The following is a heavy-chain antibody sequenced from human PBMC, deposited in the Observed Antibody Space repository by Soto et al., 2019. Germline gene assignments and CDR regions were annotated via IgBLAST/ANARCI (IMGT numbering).Heavy chain of an antibody. Sequence: SETLSLTCTVSGGSVSSGTYQWSWIRQSPGKGLEWIGYIHYTGNTNYNPSLKSRVSISVDTSENHFSLKLTSVTAADTALYFCARLHFYDFWSGPVPMDVWGQGTAVTVSS. V-gene: IGHV4-61*03. D-gene: IGHD3-3*01. CDR3: ARLHFYDFWSGPVPMDV. CDR2: IHYTGNT. J-gene: IGHJ6*02. CDR1: GGSVSSGTYQ.